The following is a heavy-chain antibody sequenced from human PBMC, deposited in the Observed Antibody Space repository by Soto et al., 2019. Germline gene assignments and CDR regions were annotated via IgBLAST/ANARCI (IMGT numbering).Heavy chain of an antibody. CDR2: IVVGSGNT. CDR3: AAEVNYDFWSGFFDY. CDR1: GYTFTSYY. D-gene: IGHD3-3*01. V-gene: IGHV1-58*02. Sequence: SVKVSCKAAGYTFTSYYMQWVRQARGQRLEWIGWIVVGSGNTNYAQKFQERVTITRDMSTSTAYMELSSLRSEDTAVYYCAAEVNYDFWSGFFDYWGQGTLVTVSS. J-gene: IGHJ4*02.